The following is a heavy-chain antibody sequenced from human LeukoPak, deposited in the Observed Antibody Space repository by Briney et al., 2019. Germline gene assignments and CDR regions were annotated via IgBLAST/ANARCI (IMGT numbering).Heavy chain of an antibody. CDR1: GASISSSSYY. V-gene: IGHV4-39*01. CDR2: IYYSGST. J-gene: IGHJ4*01. Sequence: RSSETLSLTCTVSGASISSSSYYWGWIRQPPGKGLEWIGSIYYSGSTSYNPSLKSRVTISVDTSKNQFSLKLTSVTAADTAVYCCARHGHRGDHDYWGHGIPVTVSS. D-gene: IGHD2-21*02. CDR3: ARHGHRGDHDY.